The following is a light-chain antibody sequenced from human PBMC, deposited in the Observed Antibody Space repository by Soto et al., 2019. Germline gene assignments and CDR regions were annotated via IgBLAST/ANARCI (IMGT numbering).Light chain of an antibody. J-gene: IGLJ2*01. Sequence: QSALTQPASVSGSPGQSITISCTGTSSDVGGYNYVSWYQHHPGKAPKLMIYEVRNRPSGVSNRFSGSKSGNTASLTISGLQAEDEADYYCSSYTSSTLVFGGGTQLTVL. CDR3: SSYTSSTLV. CDR2: EVR. CDR1: SSDVGGYNY. V-gene: IGLV2-14*01.